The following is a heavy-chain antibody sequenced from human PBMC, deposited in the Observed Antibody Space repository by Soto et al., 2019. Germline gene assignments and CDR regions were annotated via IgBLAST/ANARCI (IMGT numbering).Heavy chain of an antibody. CDR3: ARDPVQLSSSSYYYYYYGMDV. V-gene: IGHV1-18*04. Sequence: SVKVSCKASGYTFTSYGISWVRQAPGQGLEWMGWISAYNGNTNYAQKLQGRVTMTTDTSTSTAYMELRSLRSDDTAVFYCARDPVQLSSSSYYYYYYGMDVWGQGTTVTVSS. D-gene: IGHD6-6*01. CDR1: GYTFTSYG. J-gene: IGHJ6*02. CDR2: ISAYNGNT.